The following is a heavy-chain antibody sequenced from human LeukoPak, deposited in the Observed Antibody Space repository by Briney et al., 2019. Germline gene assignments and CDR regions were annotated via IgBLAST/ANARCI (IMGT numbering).Heavy chain of an antibody. V-gene: IGHV3-23*01. Sequence: GGPLRLSCAASGFIFSNYAMSWVRRAPGKRLEWVSAIGGCDGGTYYADSVKGRFTVSRDNPKNSLYLQMNTLRVEDTAVYYCAKGGDYDILTGYYDSDYWGHGTLVTVSS. CDR3: AKGGDYDILTGYYDSDY. D-gene: IGHD3-9*01. CDR2: IGGCDGGT. CDR1: GFIFSNYA. J-gene: IGHJ4*01.